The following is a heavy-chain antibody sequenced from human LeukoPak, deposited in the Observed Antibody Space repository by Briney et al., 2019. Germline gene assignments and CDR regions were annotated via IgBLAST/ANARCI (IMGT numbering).Heavy chain of an antibody. CDR3: ARVVGGPVDY. J-gene: IGHJ4*02. CDR2: IYHSGST. CDR1: GGSISSGGYS. V-gene: IGHV4-61*08. D-gene: IGHD3-10*01. Sequence: SETLSLTCTVSGGSISSGGYSWSWIRQPPGKGLEWIGYIYHSGSTNYNPSLKSRVTISVDTSKNQFSLNLNSVTAADTAVYYCARVVGGPVDYWGQGTLVTVSS.